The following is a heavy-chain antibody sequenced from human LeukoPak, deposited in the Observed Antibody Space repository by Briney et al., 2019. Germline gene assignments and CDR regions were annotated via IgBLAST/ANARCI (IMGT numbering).Heavy chain of an antibody. CDR1: GGSVSSYY. D-gene: IGHD1-14*01. CDR3: ARHGTISSESYFDY. J-gene: IGHJ4*02. Sequence: SETLPLTCSVSGGSVSSYYWSWIRQSPGKGLEWIGYIHNSGRTNYNPSLKSRVTGFVDTSKNQVSLRLSSVTAADTAVYYCARHGTISSESYFDYWGQGALVTVSS. V-gene: IGHV4-59*08. CDR2: IHNSGRT.